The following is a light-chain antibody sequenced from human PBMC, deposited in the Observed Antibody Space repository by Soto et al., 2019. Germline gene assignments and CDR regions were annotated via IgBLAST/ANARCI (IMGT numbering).Light chain of an antibody. J-gene: IGKJ4*01. CDR1: KSLLYSSNKKTN. Sequence: DIVMTQSPDSLAVSLGERATINCKSSKSLLYSSNKKTNLAWNKQKPGQPPKLLFYWASTRESGVPDRFSGSESGTDFTLTISGLQAEDVAVYYCQQYYTFPLTFGGGTKVEIK. V-gene: IGKV4-1*01. CDR3: QQYYTFPLT. CDR2: WAS.